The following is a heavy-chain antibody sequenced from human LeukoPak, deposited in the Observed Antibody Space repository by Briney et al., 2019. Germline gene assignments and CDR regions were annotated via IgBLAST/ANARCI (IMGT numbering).Heavy chain of an antibody. D-gene: IGHD5-12*01. Sequence: SSETLSLTCTVSGGSISSYYWNWLRQPAGKGLEWFGHIYSSGSTNYNPSLKSRVTMSVDTSKNQFSLKLSSVTAAVTAVYYCAAAKSGYDTVGARDAFDIWGPGTMVTVSS. CDR1: GGSISSYY. V-gene: IGHV4-4*07. CDR2: IYSSGST. CDR3: AAAKSGYDTVGARDAFDI. J-gene: IGHJ3*02.